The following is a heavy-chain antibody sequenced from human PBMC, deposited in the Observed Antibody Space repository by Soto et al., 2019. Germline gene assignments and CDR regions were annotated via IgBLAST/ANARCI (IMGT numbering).Heavy chain of an antibody. CDR3: ARRVYSGSGRDYFDR. CDR2: IYYTGTT. V-gene: IGHV4-39*01. J-gene: IGHJ4*02. Sequence: QLQLQESGPGLVKPSETLSLICSVSGGPIPSSGHFWAWIRQPPGRGLEWLATIYYTGTTYYNPSLKSRLTISMDTSKDQFSLDLTSMTAADTALYFCARRVYSGSGRDYFDRWGQGSLVTVSS. D-gene: IGHD1-26*01. CDR1: GGPIPSSGHF.